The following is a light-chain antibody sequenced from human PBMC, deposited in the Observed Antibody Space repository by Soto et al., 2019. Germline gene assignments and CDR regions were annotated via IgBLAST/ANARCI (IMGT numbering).Light chain of an antibody. J-gene: IGLJ2*01. CDR3: AAWDDSLNGRV. V-gene: IGLV1-44*01. CDR2: INN. Sequence: QAVVTQPPSASGTPGQRVTISCSGSSSNIGSNPVNWYLQLPGTAPKLLIFINNQRPSVVPDRYSGSKSGTSASLAISGLQFEDEADYYCAAWDDSLNGRVFGGGTKLTVL. CDR1: SSNIGSNP.